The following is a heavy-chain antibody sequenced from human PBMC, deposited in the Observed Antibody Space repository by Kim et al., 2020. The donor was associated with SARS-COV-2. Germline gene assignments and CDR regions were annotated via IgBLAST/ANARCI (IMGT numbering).Heavy chain of an antibody. CDR1: GYTFTSYA. CDR3: ASYILTGYYPLGFENFDY. CDR2: INAGNGNT. J-gene: IGHJ4*02. V-gene: IGHV1-3*01. Sequence: ASVKVSCKASGYTFTSYAMHWVRQAPGQRLEWMGWINAGNGNTKYSQKFQGRVTITRDTSASTAYMELSSLRSEDTAVYYCASYILTGYYPLGFENFDYWGQGTLVTVSS. D-gene: IGHD3-9*01.